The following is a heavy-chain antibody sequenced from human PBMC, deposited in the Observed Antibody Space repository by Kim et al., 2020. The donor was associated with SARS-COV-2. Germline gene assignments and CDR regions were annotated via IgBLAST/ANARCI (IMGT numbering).Heavy chain of an antibody. CDR1: GFTFSDYY. J-gene: IGHJ6*02. CDR2: ISSSGSTI. CDR3: AGDPRIAAAGFLFSRDYYYYGMDV. V-gene: IGHV3-11*01. D-gene: IGHD6-13*01. Sequence: GGSLRLSCAASGFTFSDYYMSWIRQAPGKGLEWVSYISSSGSTIYYADSVKGRFTISRDNAKNSLYLQMNSLRAEDTAVYYCAGDPRIAAAGFLFSRDYYYYGMDVWGQGTTVTVSS.